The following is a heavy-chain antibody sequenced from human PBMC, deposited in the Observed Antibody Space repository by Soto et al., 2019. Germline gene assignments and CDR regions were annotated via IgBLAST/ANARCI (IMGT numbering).Heavy chain of an antibody. V-gene: IGHV4-34*01. D-gene: IGHD2-2*01. CDR2: INHSGST. CDR3: ARGRIVVVPAARLGWFDP. J-gene: IGHJ5*02. CDR1: GGSFSGYY. Sequence: LSLTCAVYGGSFSGYYWSWIRQPPGKGLEWIGEINHSGSTNYNPSLKSRVTISVDTSKNQFSLKLSSVTAADTAVYYCARGRIVVVPAARLGWFDPWGQGTLVTVSS.